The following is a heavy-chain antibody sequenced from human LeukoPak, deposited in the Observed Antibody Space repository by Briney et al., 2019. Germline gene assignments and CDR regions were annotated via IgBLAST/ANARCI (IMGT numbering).Heavy chain of an antibody. J-gene: IGHJ3*02. V-gene: IGHV3-21*01. CDR2: ISSSSNYI. Sequence: PGGSLRLSCAASGFTFSDYAMNWVRQAPGKGLEWVSSISSSSNYIYYADSVKGRFTISRDNAKNSLYLQMNSLRAEDTDVYYCARDVGASAPDAFDIWGQGTMVTVSS. D-gene: IGHD1-26*01. CDR3: ARDVGASAPDAFDI. CDR1: GFTFSDYA.